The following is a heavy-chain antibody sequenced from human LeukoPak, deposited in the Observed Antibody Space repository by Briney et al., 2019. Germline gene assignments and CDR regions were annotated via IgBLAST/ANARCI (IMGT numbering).Heavy chain of an antibody. Sequence: SETLSLTCAVYGGSFSTYYWSWIRQPPGKELEWIGEINHSGRTNYNPSLKSRVTISVDTSKNQFSLKVSSVTAADTAVYYCARGQFQRDYWGQGTLVTVSS. J-gene: IGHJ4*02. CDR1: GGSFSTYY. CDR2: INHSGRT. CDR3: ARGQFQRDY. V-gene: IGHV4-34*01.